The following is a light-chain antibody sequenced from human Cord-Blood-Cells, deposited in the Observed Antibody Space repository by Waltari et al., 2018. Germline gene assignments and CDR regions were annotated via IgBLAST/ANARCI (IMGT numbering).Light chain of an antibody. Sequence: QSALTQPRSVSGSPGQSVTISCTGTSSDVGGYNYVSCYQQHPGKAPKLMIYDVSKRPSGVPDRFSGSKSGNTASLTISGLQAEDEADYYCCSYAGSYTLVFGGGTELTVL. CDR3: CSYAGSYTLV. CDR1: SSDVGGYNY. V-gene: IGLV2-11*01. CDR2: DVS. J-gene: IGLJ3*02.